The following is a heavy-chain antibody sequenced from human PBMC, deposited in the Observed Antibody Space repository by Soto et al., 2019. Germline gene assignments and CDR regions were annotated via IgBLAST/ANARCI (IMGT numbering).Heavy chain of an antibody. CDR3: ARDFLRGYGPDY. V-gene: IGHV3-48*01. Sequence: GGSLRLSCAASGFTFSTYNMNWVRQAPGKGLEWVSYIRGSGAIYYADSVQGRFTMSRDNAKNSLYLQMNSLRAEDTAVYYCARDFLRGYGPDYWGQGTLVTVSS. CDR2: IRGSGAI. J-gene: IGHJ4*02. CDR1: GFTFSTYN. D-gene: IGHD2-15*01.